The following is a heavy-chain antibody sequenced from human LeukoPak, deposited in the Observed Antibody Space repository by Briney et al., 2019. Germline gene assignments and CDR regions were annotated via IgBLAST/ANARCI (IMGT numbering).Heavy chain of an antibody. Sequence: HPGGSLRLSCSASGLTLSGYWMHWVRQIPGKGLVWVSRIDSDGSGTSYAGSVKGRFTISRDDVKNMLYLQMNSLRVEDTGLYYCSTVEHFWGQGTLVTVSS. CDR2: IDSDGSGT. V-gene: IGHV3-74*01. CDR3: STVEHF. J-gene: IGHJ4*02. D-gene: IGHD1/OR15-1a*01. CDR1: GLTLSGYW.